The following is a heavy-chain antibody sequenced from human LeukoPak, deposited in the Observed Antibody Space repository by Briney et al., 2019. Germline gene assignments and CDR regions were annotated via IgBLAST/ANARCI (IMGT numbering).Heavy chain of an antibody. CDR1: GFTFSSYW. CDR3: ARHPGSYGYYYDSSGYYLGPR. J-gene: IGHJ4*02. V-gene: IGHV3-7*01. CDR2: IKQDGSEK. D-gene: IGHD3-22*01. Sequence: GGSLRLSCAASGFTFSSYWMSWVRQAPGKGLEWVANIKQDGSEKYYVDSVKGRFTISRDNAKNSLYLQMNSLRAEDTAVYYCARHPGSYGYYYDSSGYYLGPRWGQGTLVTVSS.